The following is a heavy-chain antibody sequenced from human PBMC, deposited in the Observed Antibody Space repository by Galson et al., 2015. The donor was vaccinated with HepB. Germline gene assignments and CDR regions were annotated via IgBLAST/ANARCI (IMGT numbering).Heavy chain of an antibody. D-gene: IGHD3-22*01. CDR3: ATTYYYDSSGYSNYFDY. J-gene: IGHJ4*02. CDR1: GYTFTGYY. Sequence: SVKVSCKASGYTFTGYYMHWVRQAPGQGLEWMGRINPNSGGTNYAQKFQGRVTMTRDTSISTAYMELSRLRSDDTAVYYCATTYYYDSSGYSNYFDYWGQGTLITVSS. V-gene: IGHV1-2*06. CDR2: INPNSGGT.